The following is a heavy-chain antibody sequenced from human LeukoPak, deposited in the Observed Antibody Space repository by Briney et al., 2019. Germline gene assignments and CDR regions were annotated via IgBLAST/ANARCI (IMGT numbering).Heavy chain of an antibody. D-gene: IGHD1-14*01. CDR1: GFTFDDYA. J-gene: IGHJ6*02. V-gene: IGHV3-9*01. CDR3: AKAPIPELYGMDV. CDR2: ISRNSGSI. Sequence: GRSLRLSCAASGFTFDDYAMHWVRQAPGKGLEWVSGISRNSGSIGYADSVKGRFTISRDNAKNSLYLQMISLRAEDTALYYCAKAPIPELYGMDVWGQGTTVTVSS.